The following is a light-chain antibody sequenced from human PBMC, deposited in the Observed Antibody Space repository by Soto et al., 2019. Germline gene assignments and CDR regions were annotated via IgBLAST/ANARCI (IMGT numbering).Light chain of an antibody. V-gene: IGLV6-57*04. CDR1: SGDIDNNY. CDR3: HSYDATDQV. CDR2: EDN. J-gene: IGLJ3*02. Sequence: NFMLTQPHSVSGSPGKTVTLSCTRSSGDIDNNYVQWYQQRPGRAPTTVIYEDNQRPSGVPDRFSGSIDISSNSPSLTISGLQHEDEAVSFCHSYDATDQVFGGGTTVTVL.